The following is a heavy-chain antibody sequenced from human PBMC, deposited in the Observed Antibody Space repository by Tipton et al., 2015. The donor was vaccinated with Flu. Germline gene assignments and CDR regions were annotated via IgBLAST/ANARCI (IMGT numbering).Heavy chain of an antibody. CDR1: GGSLSTSTDY. Sequence: TLSLTCTVSGGSLSTSTDYGGWIRQPPGKGLEWIGYVYNSGTTKFNPPFKSRATISADTSKNQFSLRLSSVTAADTAVYYCARTSGIGVIFPFDYWGQGTLVTVSS. V-gene: IGHV4-61*05. J-gene: IGHJ4*02. D-gene: IGHD3-3*01. CDR2: VYNSGTT. CDR3: ARTSGIGVIFPFDY.